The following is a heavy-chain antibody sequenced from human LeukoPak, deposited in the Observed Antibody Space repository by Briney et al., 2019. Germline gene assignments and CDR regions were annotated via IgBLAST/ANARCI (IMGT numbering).Heavy chain of an antibody. CDR1: GGSISSYY. CDR3: AGHHPRNTVDY. J-gene: IGHJ4*02. Sequence: SETLSLTCTVSGGSISSYYWSWIRQPPGKGLEWIGYIYYSGSTNYNPSLKSRVTISVDTSKNQFSLKLSSVTAADTAVYYCAGHHPRNTVDYWGQGTLVTVSS. V-gene: IGHV4-59*08. CDR2: IYYSGST. D-gene: IGHD2/OR15-2a*01.